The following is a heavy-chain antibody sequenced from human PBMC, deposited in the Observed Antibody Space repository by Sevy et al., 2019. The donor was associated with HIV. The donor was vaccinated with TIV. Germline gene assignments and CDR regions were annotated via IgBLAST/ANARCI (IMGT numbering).Heavy chain of an antibody. Sequence: GGSLRLSCAASGFTFSGSAMQWVRQASGKGLEWVGRIRSKGNSYATAYAASVKGRFTISRDDSKNTVYLQMNSLKTEETAVYYCTRGGARDGSSWYDYFDYWGQGTLVTVSS. J-gene: IGHJ4*02. CDR3: TRGGARDGSSWYDYFDY. D-gene: IGHD6-13*01. CDR2: IRSKGNSYAT. V-gene: IGHV3-73*01. CDR1: GFTFSGSA.